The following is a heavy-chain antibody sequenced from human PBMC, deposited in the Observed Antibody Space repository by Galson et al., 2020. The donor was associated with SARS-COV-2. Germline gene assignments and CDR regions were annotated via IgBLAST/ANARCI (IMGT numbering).Heavy chain of an antibody. CDR2: IRSNLYGGTA. CDR1: GFTFGAFA. CDR3: ARDRDYSNF. D-gene: IGHD4-4*01. J-gene: IGHJ4*02. Sequence: GGSLRLSCTTSGFTFGAFAMNWFRHAPGQGLEWVGFIRSNLYGGTAEYAASVKGRFALSRDDSKSIVFLHMDSLKTEDTAVYYCARDRDYSNFWGQGSLVTVSS. V-gene: IGHV3-49*03.